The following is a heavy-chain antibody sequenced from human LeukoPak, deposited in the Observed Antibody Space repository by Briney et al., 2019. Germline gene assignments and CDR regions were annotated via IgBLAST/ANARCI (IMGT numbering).Heavy chain of an antibody. V-gene: IGHV1-46*01. CDR3: ARALYEVPWYFDL. Sequence: ASVKVSCKASGYTFTGYYMHWVRQAPGQGLEWMGIINPSGGSTSYAQKFQGRVTMTRDTSTSTVYMELSSLRSEDTAMYYCARALYEVPWYFDLWGRGTLVTVSS. CDR2: INPSGGST. J-gene: IGHJ2*01. CDR1: GYTFTGYY. D-gene: IGHD5/OR15-5a*01.